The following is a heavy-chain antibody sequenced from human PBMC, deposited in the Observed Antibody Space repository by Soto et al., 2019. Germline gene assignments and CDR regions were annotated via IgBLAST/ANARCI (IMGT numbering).Heavy chain of an antibody. Sequence: QVQLVESGGGVVQPGRSLRLSCAASGFTFSSYGMHWVRQAPGTGLEWVAVIWYDGSNKYYADSVKGRFTIYRDNSKNTLSLQMNILRAEDTAVYYCARERQIAAAGTGNDAFDIWGQGTMVTVSS. CDR2: IWYDGSNK. CDR1: GFTFSSYG. V-gene: IGHV3-33*01. D-gene: IGHD6-13*01. CDR3: ARERQIAAAGTGNDAFDI. J-gene: IGHJ3*02.